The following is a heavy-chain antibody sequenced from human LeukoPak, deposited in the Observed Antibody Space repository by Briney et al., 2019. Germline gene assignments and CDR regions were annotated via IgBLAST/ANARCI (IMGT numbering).Heavy chain of an antibody. V-gene: IGHV3-53*01. CDR1: GFTVSSNY. J-gene: IGHJ4*02. CDR2: IYSAGST. CDR3: ANPTYDSSGSDY. D-gene: IGHD3-22*01. Sequence: GGSLRLSCAASGFTVSSNYMTWVRQAPGKGLEWVSVIYSAGSTYYADSVKGRFTISRDNSKNTLYLQMNSLRAEDTAVYYCANPTYDSSGSDYWGQGTLVTVSS.